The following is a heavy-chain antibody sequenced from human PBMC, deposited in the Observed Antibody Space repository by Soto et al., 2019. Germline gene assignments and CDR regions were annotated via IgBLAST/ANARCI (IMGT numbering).Heavy chain of an antibody. D-gene: IGHD5-18*01. Sequence: QVQLVQSGAEVKKPGSSVKVSCKASGGTFSSYAISWVRQAPGQGLEWMGGIIPIFGTANYAQKFQGRVTITADNTTSTDNMELSNMRSEDTAVYYCATSDVRYVYGCFDNWGQGTLDTVSS. CDR1: GGTFSSYA. J-gene: IGHJ4*02. CDR2: IIPIFGTA. CDR3: ATSDVRYVYGCFDN. V-gene: IGHV1-69*06.